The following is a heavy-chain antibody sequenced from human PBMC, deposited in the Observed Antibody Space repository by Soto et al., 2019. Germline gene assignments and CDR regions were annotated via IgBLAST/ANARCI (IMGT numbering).Heavy chain of an antibody. Sequence: QVQLQESGPGLVKPSQTLSLTCTVSGGSISSGGYYWSWIRQHPGKGLEWIAYIDYSGSTYYNPSLKSRVTISVDTSKNQSSLKLSSVTAADTTVYFCARRIVATIYYFDYWGPGTLVTGSS. V-gene: IGHV4-31*03. CDR1: GGSISSGGYY. J-gene: IGHJ4*02. CDR2: IDYSGST. CDR3: ARRIVATIYYFDY. D-gene: IGHD5-12*01.